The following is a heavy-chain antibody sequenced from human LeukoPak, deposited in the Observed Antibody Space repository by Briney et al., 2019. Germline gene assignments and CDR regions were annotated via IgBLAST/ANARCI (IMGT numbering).Heavy chain of an antibody. J-gene: IGHJ4*02. Sequence: SETLSLTCAVSGGSISSGGYSWSWIRQPPGKGLEWIGYIYHSGSTNYNPSLKSRVTISVDTSKNQFSLKLSSVTAADTAVYYCARGSSGYSPGDYWGQGTLVTVSS. CDR1: GGSISSGGYS. V-gene: IGHV4-30-2*01. D-gene: IGHD3-22*01. CDR3: ARGSSGYSPGDY. CDR2: IYHSGST.